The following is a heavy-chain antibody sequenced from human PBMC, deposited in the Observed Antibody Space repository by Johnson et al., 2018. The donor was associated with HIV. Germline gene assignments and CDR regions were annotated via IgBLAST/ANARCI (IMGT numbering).Heavy chain of an antibody. CDR2: IWYDGSNK. CDR1: GFNFSNYD. J-gene: IGHJ3*02. V-gene: IGHV3-33*06. D-gene: IGHD1-26*01. CDR3: AKGASGSQRRGAFHI. Sequence: QMQLVESGGGVVQPGRSLRLSCAASGFNFSNYDMYWVRQAPGKGLEWVAVIWYDGSNKYYANSVKGRFIISRDNSKNTLYLQMNSLRAEDTAVYYCAKGASGSQRRGAFHIWGQGTMVTVSS.